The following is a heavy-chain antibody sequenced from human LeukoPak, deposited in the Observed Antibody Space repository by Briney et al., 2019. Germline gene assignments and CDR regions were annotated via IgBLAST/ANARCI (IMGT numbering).Heavy chain of an antibody. V-gene: IGHV6-1*01. D-gene: IGHD2-8*02. CDR3: ARFAGGHFDY. Sequence: SQTFSLTCAISGDSVSSNSAGWNWIRQSPLRGLEWLGRTYYRSKWYNDYAVSVKSRITINPDTSKNQFSLQLNSVTPEDTAVYFCARFAGGHFDYWGQGTLVAVSS. CDR1: GDSVSSNSAG. CDR2: TYYRSKWYN. J-gene: IGHJ4*02.